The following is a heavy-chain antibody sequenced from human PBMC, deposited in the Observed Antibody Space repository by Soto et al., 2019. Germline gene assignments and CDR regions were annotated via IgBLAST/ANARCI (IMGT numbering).Heavy chain of an antibody. CDR3: ARLHPFYYFDY. V-gene: IGHV2-5*02. J-gene: IGHJ4*02. CDR1: GFSLSTNGVG. CDR2: IYWDDDK. Sequence: QITLKESGPTLVKPTQTLTLTCTFSGFSLSTNGVGVGWIRQPPGKALEWLALIYWDDDKRYSPSLKNRLTSTRDTSKNQVVLTMTSVDPVDTATYYFARLHPFYYFDYWGQGTLVTVSS. D-gene: IGHD4-4*01.